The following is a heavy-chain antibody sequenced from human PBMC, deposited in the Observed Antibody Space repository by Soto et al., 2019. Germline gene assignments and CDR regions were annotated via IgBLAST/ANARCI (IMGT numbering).Heavy chain of an antibody. CDR1: GYTFTGYY. CDR3: ARDLYGSAWDFFDH. CDR2: VKPSTGDT. Sequence: GXSVKVTYTAAGYTFTGYYIHWGRQAPGQGLEWMGWVKPSTGDTDYAQKFQGRVTMTRDTSDNTAYMQVNSLRTDDTAVYYCARDLYGSAWDFFDHWGQGTPVTVSS. V-gene: IGHV1-2*02. D-gene: IGHD3-3*01. J-gene: IGHJ4*02.